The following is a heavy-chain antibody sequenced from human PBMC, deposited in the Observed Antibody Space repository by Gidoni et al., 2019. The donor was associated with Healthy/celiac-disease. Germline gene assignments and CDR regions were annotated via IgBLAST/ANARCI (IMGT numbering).Heavy chain of an antibody. CDR2: ISGSGGST. CDR1: GFTFSSYA. CDR3: AKDFSVVVTATLDY. V-gene: IGHV3-23*01. Sequence: EVQLLESVGGLVQPGGSLRLSCSASGFTFSSYAMSWVRQAPGKGLEWVSAISGSGGSTYYADSVKGRFTISRDNSKNTLYLQMNSLRAEDTAVYYCAKDFSVVVTATLDYWGQGTLVTVSS. D-gene: IGHD2-21*02. J-gene: IGHJ4*02.